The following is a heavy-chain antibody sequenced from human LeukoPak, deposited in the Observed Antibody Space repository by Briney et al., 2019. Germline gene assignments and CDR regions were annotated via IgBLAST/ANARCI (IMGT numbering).Heavy chain of an antibody. CDR2: ISASGGST. Sequence: GGSLRLSCAASGFTFSSYAMTWVRQAPGKGLEWVSAISASGGSTYYADSVKGRFTISRDNSKNTLYLQMNSLRAEDTAVYYCAKGGRYSSGWYLDYWGQGTLVTVSS. V-gene: IGHV3-23*01. CDR3: AKGGRYSSGWYLDY. J-gene: IGHJ4*02. D-gene: IGHD6-19*01. CDR1: GFTFSSYA.